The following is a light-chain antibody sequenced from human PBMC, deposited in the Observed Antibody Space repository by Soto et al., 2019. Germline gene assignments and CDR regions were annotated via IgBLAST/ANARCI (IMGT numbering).Light chain of an antibody. CDR2: DAS. J-gene: IGKJ5*01. Sequence: EIVLTQSPATLSLSPGERGTLSCRASQSVSSHLARYQQKPGQAPRLLIYDASKRPTGIPARFSGSGSGTDFTLTISSLEPEDSAVYYCQQRSDRLPITFGQGTRLEIK. CDR3: QQRSDRLPIT. CDR1: QSVSSH. V-gene: IGKV3-11*01.